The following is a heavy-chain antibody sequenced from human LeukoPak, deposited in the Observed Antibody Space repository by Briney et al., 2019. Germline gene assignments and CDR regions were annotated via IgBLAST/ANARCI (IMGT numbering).Heavy chain of an antibody. J-gene: IGHJ4*02. D-gene: IGHD6-13*01. CDR3: EKRVAAAGIFDY. Sequence: SQTLSLTCTVSGGSISSGGYYWSWIRQPPGKGLEWIGYIYQSGSTYYTPSLESRVTISVDRSKNQFSLRLSSVTAADTAVYYCEKRVAAAGIFDYWGQGTLVTVSS. CDR1: GGSISSGGYY. V-gene: IGHV4-30-2*01. CDR2: IYQSGST.